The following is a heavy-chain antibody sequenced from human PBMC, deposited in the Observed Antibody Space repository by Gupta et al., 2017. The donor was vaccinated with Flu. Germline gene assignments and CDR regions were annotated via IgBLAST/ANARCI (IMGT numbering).Heavy chain of an antibody. J-gene: IGHJ4*02. CDR2: IKQDGSEK. V-gene: IGHV3-7*01. CDR3: ARDPKWDFWSGYFTYFDY. Sequence: GKGLEWVANIKQDGSEKYYVDSVKGRFTISRDNAKNSLYLQMNSLRAEDTAVYYCARDPKWDFWSGYFTYFDYWGQGTLVTVSS. D-gene: IGHD3-3*01.